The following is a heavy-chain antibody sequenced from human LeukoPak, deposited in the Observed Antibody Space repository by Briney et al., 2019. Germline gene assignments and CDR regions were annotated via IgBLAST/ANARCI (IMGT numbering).Heavy chain of an antibody. Sequence: GGSLRLSCAASGFTFSGSAMHWVRQASGKGLEWVGRIRSKANSYATAYAASVKGRFTISRDDSKNTAYLQMNSLKTEDTAVYYCTRDPTQYLRYGYFDYWGQGTLVTVSS. CDR1: GFTFSGSA. D-gene: IGHD4-11*01. J-gene: IGHJ4*02. CDR2: IRSKANSYAT. CDR3: TRDPTQYLRYGYFDY. V-gene: IGHV3-73*01.